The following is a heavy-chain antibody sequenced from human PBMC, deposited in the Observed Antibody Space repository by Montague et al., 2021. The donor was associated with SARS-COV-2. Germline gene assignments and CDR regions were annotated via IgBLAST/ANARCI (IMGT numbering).Heavy chain of an antibody. CDR2: IYYSGST. J-gene: IGHJ4*02. CDR1: GGSISSYY. V-gene: IGHV4-59*01. CDR3: ARVFPRWLQFDPYFDY. Sequence: SETLSLTCTVSGGSISSYYWSWIRQPPGKGLEWIGYIYYSGSTXXXPSXXXRVTISVDTSKNQFSLKLSPVTAADTAAYYCARVFPRWLQFDPYFDYWGQGTLVTVSS. D-gene: IGHD5-24*01.